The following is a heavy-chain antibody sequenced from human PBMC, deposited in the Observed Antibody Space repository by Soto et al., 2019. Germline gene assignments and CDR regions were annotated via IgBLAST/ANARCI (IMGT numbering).Heavy chain of an antibody. D-gene: IGHD3-3*01. J-gene: IGHJ6*03. CDR2: ISYDGRKN. CDR1: GFTFSSYG. CDR3: AKDGRVTIFGVVLYYYYYYMDV. Sequence: QVQLVESGGGVVQHGRSLRLSCAASGFTFSSYGMHWVRQAPGKGLEWVAVISYDGRKNYYADSVKGRFTISRDNSKNTLYLQMNSLRAEDTAVYYCAKDGRVTIFGVVLYYYYYYMDVWGKGTTVTVSS. V-gene: IGHV3-30*18.